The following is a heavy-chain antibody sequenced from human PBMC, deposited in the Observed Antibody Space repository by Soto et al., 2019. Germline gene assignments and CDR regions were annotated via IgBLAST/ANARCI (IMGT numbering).Heavy chain of an antibody. CDR1: GFTFSSYG. V-gene: IGHV3-30*18. J-gene: IGHJ6*02. CDR2: ISYDGSNK. D-gene: IGHD2-15*01. Sequence: PGGSLRLSCAASGFTFSSYGMHWVRQAPGKGLEWVAVISYDGSNKYYADSVKGRFTISRDNSKNTLYLQMNSLRAEDTAVYYCAKDQIRLDIVVVVAATRYYYYGMDVWGQGTTVTVSS. CDR3: AKDQIRLDIVVVVAATRYYYYGMDV.